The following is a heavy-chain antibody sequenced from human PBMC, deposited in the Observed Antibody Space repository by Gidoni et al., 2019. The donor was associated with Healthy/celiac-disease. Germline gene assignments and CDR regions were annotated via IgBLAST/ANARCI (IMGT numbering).Heavy chain of an antibody. CDR1: GFTFSSSS. D-gene: IGHD7-27*01. CDR2: ISSSSSYI. J-gene: IGHJ4*02. V-gene: IGHV3-21*01. Sequence: EVQLVEPVGGLVKPGGSLRRSCAAAGFTFSSSSMTWLRQAPGKGLEWVSSISSSSSYIYSADSVKGRFTISRDNAKNSLYLQMNSLSAEDTAVYYCAGLNWGDNFDYWGQGTLVTVSS. CDR3: AGLNWGDNFDY.